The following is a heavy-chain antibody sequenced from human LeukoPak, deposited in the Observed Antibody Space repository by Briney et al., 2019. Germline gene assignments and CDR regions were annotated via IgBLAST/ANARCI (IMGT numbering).Heavy chain of an antibody. CDR2: IIPIFGTA. V-gene: IGHV1-69*06. D-gene: IGHD3-9*01. CDR1: GGTFSSYA. Sequence: ASVKVSCKASGGTFSSYAISWVRQAPGQGLEWMGGIIPIFGTANYAQKFQGRVTITADKSTSTAYMELSSLRSEDTAVYYCARVSSRYTYFDYWGQGTLVTVSS. CDR3: ARVSSRYTYFDY. J-gene: IGHJ4*02.